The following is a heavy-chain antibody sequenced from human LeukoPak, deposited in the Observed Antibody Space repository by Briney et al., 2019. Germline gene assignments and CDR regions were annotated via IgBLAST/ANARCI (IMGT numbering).Heavy chain of an antibody. CDR2: INTNTGNP. Sequence: ASVTVSCKASGYTFTGYYMHWVRQAPGQGLEWMGWINTNTGNPTYAQGFTGRFVFSLDTSVSTAYLQISSLKAEDTAVYYCARGGSGSYYAAFDIWGQGTMVTVSS. CDR1: GYTFTGYY. CDR3: ARGGSGSYYAAFDI. D-gene: IGHD1-26*01. J-gene: IGHJ3*02. V-gene: IGHV7-4-1*02.